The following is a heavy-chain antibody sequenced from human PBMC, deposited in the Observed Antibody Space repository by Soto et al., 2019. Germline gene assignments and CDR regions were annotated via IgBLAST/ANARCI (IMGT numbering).Heavy chain of an antibody. D-gene: IGHD3-9*01. CDR3: ARNSLTGYYNYYYSMDV. J-gene: IGHJ6*02. Sequence: SLKISCKRSGYSFSSYWIDWVRLMPGQGLEWMGSIYPDDSDTKYSPSFQGQVTISADKSISAAYLQWSSLKASDTAIYYCARNSLTGYYNYYYSMDVWGQGTTVTVSS. V-gene: IGHV5-51*01. CDR2: IYPDDSDT. CDR1: GYSFSSYW.